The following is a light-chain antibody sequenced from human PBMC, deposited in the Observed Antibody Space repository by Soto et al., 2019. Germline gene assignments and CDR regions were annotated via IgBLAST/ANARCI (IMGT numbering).Light chain of an antibody. J-gene: IGLJ2*01. Sequence: QSALTQPPSASGSPGQSVTISCTGTNSVVGAYNYVSWYQQYPGKAPKLMIYEVSKRPSGVPDRFSGSKSGNTASLTVSGLHADEDADYYCSSYAGSNNFVVFGGGTKLTVL. CDR1: NSVVGAYNY. CDR3: SSYAGSNNFVV. CDR2: EVS. V-gene: IGLV2-8*01.